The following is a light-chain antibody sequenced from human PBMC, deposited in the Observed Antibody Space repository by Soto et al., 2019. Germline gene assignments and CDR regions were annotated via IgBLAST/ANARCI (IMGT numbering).Light chain of an antibody. J-gene: IGLJ2*01. Sequence: QTVVTQEASLSVSPGGTVTLTCGLTSGSVSSRYYPSWYRPDPGQTPRTLIYSGDIRSSGVPDRFSGSILGSKAALTITGAQADDESVYYCVLYMKGDIRVFGGGTKLTVL. CDR1: SGSVSSRYY. CDR3: VLYMKGDIRV. CDR2: SGD. V-gene: IGLV8-61*01.